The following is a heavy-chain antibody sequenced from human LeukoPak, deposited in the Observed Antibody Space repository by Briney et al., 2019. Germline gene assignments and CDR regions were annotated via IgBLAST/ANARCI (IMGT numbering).Heavy chain of an antibody. CDR3: ARYYDFWSGYYWFDP. J-gene: IGHJ5*02. V-gene: IGHV4-59*08. CDR1: GGSISSYY. D-gene: IGHD3-3*01. CDR2: IYYSGST. Sequence: SETLSLTCTISGGSISSYYWSWIRQPPGKGLEWIGYIYYSGSTNYNPSLKSRVTISVDTSKNQFSLKLSSVTAADTAVYYCARYYDFWSGYYWFDPWGQGTLVTVSS.